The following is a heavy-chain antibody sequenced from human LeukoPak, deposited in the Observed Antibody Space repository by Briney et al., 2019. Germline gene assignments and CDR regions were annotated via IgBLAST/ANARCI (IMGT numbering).Heavy chain of an antibody. CDR2: ISYDGSNK. CDR3: ASEFWSGYYTGVKLSY. CDR1: GFTFSSYA. Sequence: PGRSLRLSCAASGFTFSSYAMHWVRQAPGKGLEWVAVISYDGSNKYYADSVKGRFTISRDNSKNTLYLQMNSLRAEDTAVYYCASEFWSGYYTGVKLSYWGQGTLVTVSS. J-gene: IGHJ4*02. D-gene: IGHD3-3*01. V-gene: IGHV3-30-3*01.